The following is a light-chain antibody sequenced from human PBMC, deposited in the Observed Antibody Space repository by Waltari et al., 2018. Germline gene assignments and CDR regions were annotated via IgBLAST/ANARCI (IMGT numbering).Light chain of an antibody. CDR2: WAS. CDR3: QQYYSTPLT. Sequence: DIVMTQSPDSLAVSLGERASINCKSSPSVLYSSNNKNYLAWYQHKPGQPPKLLIYWASSRESGVPDRFSGSGSGTDFTLTISSLQAEDVAIYYCQQYYSTPLTFGGGTKVEIK. V-gene: IGKV4-1*01. CDR1: PSVLYSSNNKNY. J-gene: IGKJ4*01.